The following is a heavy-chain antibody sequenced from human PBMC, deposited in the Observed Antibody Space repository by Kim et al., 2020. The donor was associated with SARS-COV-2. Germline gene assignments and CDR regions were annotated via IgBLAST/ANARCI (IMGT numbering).Heavy chain of an antibody. CDR3: ARPAATVTTDFQH. V-gene: IGHV7-4-1*02. D-gene: IGHD4-17*01. J-gene: IGHJ1*01. Sequence: YAQGFTGRFVFSLYTSVSTAYLQISSLKAEDTAVYYCARPAATVTTDFQHWGQGTLVTVSS.